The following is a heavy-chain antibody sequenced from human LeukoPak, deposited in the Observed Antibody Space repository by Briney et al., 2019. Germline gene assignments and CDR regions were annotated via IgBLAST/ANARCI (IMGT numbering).Heavy chain of an antibody. D-gene: IGHD2-2*01. Sequence: GGSLRLSCAASGFTFSSYSMNWVRQAPGKGLEWVSSISSSSSYIYYADSVKGRFTISRDNAKNSLYLGMNSLRAEDTAVYYCARMSYCSSTSCYDGAFDIWGQGTMVTVSS. CDR1: GFTFSSYS. J-gene: IGHJ3*02. CDR2: ISSSSSYI. V-gene: IGHV3-21*01. CDR3: ARMSYCSSTSCYDGAFDI.